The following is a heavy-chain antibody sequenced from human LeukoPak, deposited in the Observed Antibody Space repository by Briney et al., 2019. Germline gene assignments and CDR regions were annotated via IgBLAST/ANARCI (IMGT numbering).Heavy chain of an antibody. CDR3: ARLDLYCSSTSCYTRGAFDI. J-gene: IGHJ3*02. CDR2: IYPGDSDT. Sequence: GESLKISCKGSGYSFTSYWIGWVRQMPGKGLEWMGIIYPGDSDTRYGPSFQGQVTISADKSISTAYLQWSSLKASDTAMYYCARLDLYCSSTSCYTRGAFDIWGQGTMVTVSS. CDR1: GYSFTSYW. V-gene: IGHV5-51*01. D-gene: IGHD2-2*02.